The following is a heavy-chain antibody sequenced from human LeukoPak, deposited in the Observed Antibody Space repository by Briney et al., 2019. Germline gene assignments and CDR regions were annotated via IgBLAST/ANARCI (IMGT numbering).Heavy chain of an antibody. CDR3: ARAFGIQSNY. CDR1: GGSISSYY. Sequence: SETLSLTCTVSGGSISSYYWSWIRQPPGKGLEWIGYIYYSGSTNYNPSLKSRVIVSVDTSKNQFSLHLSSVTAADTAVYYCARAFGIQSNYWGQGALVTVSS. D-gene: IGHD3-16*01. CDR2: IYYSGST. J-gene: IGHJ4*02. V-gene: IGHV4-59*12.